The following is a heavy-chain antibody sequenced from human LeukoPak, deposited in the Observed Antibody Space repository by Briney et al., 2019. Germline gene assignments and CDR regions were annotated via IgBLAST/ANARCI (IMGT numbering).Heavy chain of an antibody. CDR1: GLTFGGYG. CDR2: IAYDGSRA. D-gene: IGHD1-14*01. V-gene: IGHV3-33*01. Sequence: GSLRLSCAGSGLTFGGYGMHWFRQTPGKGLEWVAVIAYDGSRAFYADSVKGRFTISRDNSKNTMSVQMDDLRAEDTAVYYCTRYNNDHFDYWGQGTLVTVSS. J-gene: IGHJ4*02. CDR3: TRYNNDHFDY.